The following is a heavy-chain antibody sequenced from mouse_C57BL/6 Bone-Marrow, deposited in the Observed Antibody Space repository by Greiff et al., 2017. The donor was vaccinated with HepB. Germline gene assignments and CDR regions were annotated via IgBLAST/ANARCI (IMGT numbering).Heavy chain of an antibody. Sequence: DVHLVESGPGLVKPSQSLSLTCSVTGYSITSGYYWTWIRQFPGNKLEWMGYISYDGSNNYNPSPKKRISITRDTSKNQFFLTLNSVTTEDTATYYCARDDGYEIYYAMDYWGQGTSVTVSS. CDR3: ARDDGYEIYYAMDY. D-gene: IGHD2-2*01. V-gene: IGHV3-6*01. J-gene: IGHJ4*01. CDR2: ISYDGSN. CDR1: GYSITSGYY.